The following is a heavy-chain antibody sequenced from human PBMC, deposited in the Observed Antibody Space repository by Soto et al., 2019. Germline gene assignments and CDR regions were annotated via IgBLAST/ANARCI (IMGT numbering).Heavy chain of an antibody. Sequence: QVQVVQSGVEVRRPVSSVKVSCKASGDTFKNCVISWVRQAPGQGLEWMGGIIHLFGTTDFAQRFQGRLRITTDESTTTAYIELSRLRAEETATYYSAAELGFGKLCVVWGQGTAVIVSS. V-gene: IGHV1-69*01. CDR3: AAELGFGKLCVV. J-gene: IGHJ6*02. D-gene: IGHD3-10*01. CDR2: IIHLFGTT. CDR1: GDTFKNCV.